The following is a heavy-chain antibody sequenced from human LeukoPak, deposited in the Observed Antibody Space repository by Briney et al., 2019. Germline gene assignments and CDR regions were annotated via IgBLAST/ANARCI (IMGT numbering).Heavy chain of an antibody. CDR1: GVSIRSSNSY. V-gene: IGHV4-39*01. J-gene: IGHJ4*02. D-gene: IGHD4/OR15-4a*01. CDR3: ARVHGAYPFDY. CDR2: IYYSGNT. Sequence: SETLSLTCTVSGVSIRSSNSYWGWIRQPPGKGLEWIGSIYYSGNTYYNASLKSQVSISIDTSKNQFSLKLTSVTAADTAVYYCARVHGAYPFDYWGQGTLVTVSS.